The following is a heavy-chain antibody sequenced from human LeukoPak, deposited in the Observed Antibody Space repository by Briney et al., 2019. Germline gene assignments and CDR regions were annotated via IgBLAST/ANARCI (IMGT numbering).Heavy chain of an antibody. Sequence: GESLKISCKGSGYSFTSYWISWVRQMPGKGLEWMGRIDPSDSYTNYSPSFQGHVTISADKSISTAYLQWSSLKASDTAMYYCATVVPAAVNWFDPWGQGTLVTVSS. D-gene: IGHD2-2*01. CDR1: GYSFTSYW. V-gene: IGHV5-10-1*01. CDR2: IDPSDSYT. J-gene: IGHJ5*02. CDR3: ATVVPAAVNWFDP.